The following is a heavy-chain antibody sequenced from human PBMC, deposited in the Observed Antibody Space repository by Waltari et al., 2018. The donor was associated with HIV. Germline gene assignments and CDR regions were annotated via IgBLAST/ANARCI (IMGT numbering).Heavy chain of an antibody. J-gene: IGHJ4*02. CDR3: AREALYDSSGYYFDY. Sequence: ELQLLDSGGGLVKLGGSLRLSCAAPESTFNNHWMTWVRQAPGKGLEWVANIKQDESEKYYVDSVKGRFTISRDNAKNSLFLQMNSLRAEDTAVYYCAREALYDSSGYYFDYWGQGTLVTVSS. CDR1: ESTFNNHW. CDR2: IKQDESEK. V-gene: IGHV3-7*01. D-gene: IGHD3-22*01.